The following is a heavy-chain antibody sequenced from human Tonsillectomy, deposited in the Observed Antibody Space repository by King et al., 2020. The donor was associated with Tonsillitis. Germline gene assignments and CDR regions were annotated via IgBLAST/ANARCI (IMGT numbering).Heavy chain of an antibody. V-gene: IGHV3-30*18. Sequence: VQLVESGGGVVQPGRSLRLSCAASGFTSSSYGMHWVRQAPGKGLEWVAVISYDGSNKYYADSVKGRFTISRDNSKNTLYLQMNSLRAEETAVYYCAKGSNWNYRAYFYYWGQGTLVAVSS. CDR3: AKGSNWNYRAYFYY. J-gene: IGHJ4*02. CDR2: ISYDGSNK. D-gene: IGHD1-7*01. CDR1: GFTSSSYG.